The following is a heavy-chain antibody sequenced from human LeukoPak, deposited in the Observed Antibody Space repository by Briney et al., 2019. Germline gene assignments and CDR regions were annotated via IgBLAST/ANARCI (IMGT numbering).Heavy chain of an antibody. D-gene: IGHD3-22*01. CDR1: GFTFNDYG. J-gene: IGHJ4*02. V-gene: IGHV3-20*04. Sequence: GGSLRLSCAASGFTFNDYGMSWVRQGPGKGLEWVSGINWNGGTTGYADSVRGRFAISRDNAKNSLYLQMNSLRAEDTALYYCARDKHYYDSSNYVWGQGTLVTVPS. CDR3: ARDKHYYDSSNYV. CDR2: INWNGGTT.